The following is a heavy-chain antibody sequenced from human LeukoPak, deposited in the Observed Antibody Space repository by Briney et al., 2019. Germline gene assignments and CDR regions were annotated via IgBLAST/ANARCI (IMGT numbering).Heavy chain of an antibody. CDR2: INTNIGAT. V-gene: IGHV1-2*02. Sequence: ASVKVSCKASGYSFTDYFMQWVRQAPGQGLEGLVWINTNIGATKYARRFQGRVTMSRDTSISTAYMEVSSLRSDDTAVYYCARGQLTGDLDYWGQGTLVTVSS. D-gene: IGHD1-14*01. CDR1: GYSFTDYF. CDR3: ARGQLTGDLDY. J-gene: IGHJ4*02.